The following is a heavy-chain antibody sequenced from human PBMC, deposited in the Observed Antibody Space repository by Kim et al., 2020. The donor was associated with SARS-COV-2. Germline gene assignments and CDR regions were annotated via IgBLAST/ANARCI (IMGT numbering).Heavy chain of an antibody. D-gene: IGHD1-26*01. CDR1: GFTFSSYD. Sequence: GGSLRLSCAASGFTFSSYDIHWVRQAPGKGLEWVAVISYDGSNKYYADSVKGRFTISRDNSKNTLYLQMNSLRAEDTAVYYCATILEDAFDIWGQGTMVTVAS. CDR3: ATILEDAFDI. V-gene: IGHV3-30*03. J-gene: IGHJ3*02. CDR2: ISYDGSNK.